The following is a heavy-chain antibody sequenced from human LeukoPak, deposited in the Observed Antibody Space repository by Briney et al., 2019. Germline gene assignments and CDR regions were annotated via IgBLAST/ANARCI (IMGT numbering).Heavy chain of an antibody. CDR2: ISAYNGNT. Sequence: ASVTVSCKASGYTFTSYYMHWVRQAPGQGLEWMGWISAYNGNTNYAQKLQGRVTMTTDTSTSTAYMELRSLRSDDTAVYYCARGGWAAAAGTDFDYWGQGTLVTVSS. D-gene: IGHD6-13*01. V-gene: IGHV1-18*04. CDR1: GYTFTSYY. CDR3: ARGGWAAAAGTDFDY. J-gene: IGHJ4*02.